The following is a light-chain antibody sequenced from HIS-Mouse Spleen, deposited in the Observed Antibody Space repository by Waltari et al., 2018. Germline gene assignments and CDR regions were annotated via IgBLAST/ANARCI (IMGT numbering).Light chain of an antibody. J-gene: IGLJ2*01. Sequence: SSELTPDPAVSVALGQTVRITCQGDSLRSYYASWYQQKPGKAPVLVIYGKNNRPSGIPDRFSGSSSGNTASLTITGAQAEDEADYYCNSRDSSGNHVVFGGGTKLTVL. V-gene: IGLV3-19*01. CDR1: SLRSYY. CDR3: NSRDSSGNHVV. CDR2: GKN.